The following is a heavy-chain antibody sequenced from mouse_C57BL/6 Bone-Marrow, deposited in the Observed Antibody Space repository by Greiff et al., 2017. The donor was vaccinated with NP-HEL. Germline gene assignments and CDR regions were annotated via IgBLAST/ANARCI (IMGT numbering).Heavy chain of an antibody. CDR2: INPNNGGT. CDR3: ASYYYGSSWYFDV. D-gene: IGHD1-1*01. V-gene: IGHV1-18*01. Sequence: VQLQQSGPELVKPGASVKIPCKASGYTFTDYNMDWVKQSHGKSLEWIGDINPNNGGTIYNQKFKGKATLTVDKSSSTAYMELRSLTSEDTAVDYCASYYYGSSWYFDVWGTGTTVTVSS. J-gene: IGHJ1*03. CDR1: GYTFTDYN.